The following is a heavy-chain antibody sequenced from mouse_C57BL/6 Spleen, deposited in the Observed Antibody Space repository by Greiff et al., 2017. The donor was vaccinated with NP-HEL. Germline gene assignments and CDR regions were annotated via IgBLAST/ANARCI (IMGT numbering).Heavy chain of an antibody. D-gene: IGHD1-1*01. CDR3: ARRAVVAPDY. Sequence: QVQLQQSGAELVKPGASVKMSCKASGYTFTSYWITWVKQRPGQGLEWIGDIYPGSGSTYYNEKFKSKVILTVDTSSRTAYMQLSSLTSEDSAVYYCARRAVVAPDYWGQGTTLTVSS. V-gene: IGHV1-55*01. CDR2: IYPGSGST. CDR1: GYTFTSYW. J-gene: IGHJ2*01.